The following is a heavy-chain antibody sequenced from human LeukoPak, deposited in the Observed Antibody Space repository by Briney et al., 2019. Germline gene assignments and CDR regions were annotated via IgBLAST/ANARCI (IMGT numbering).Heavy chain of an antibody. D-gene: IGHD2-21*02. Sequence: SETLSLTCTVSGGSISSGSYYWSWIRQPAGKGLEWIGRIYTSGSTNYNPSLKSRVTISVDTSKNQFSPKLSSVTAADTAVYYCARAVVVTATSVRSDYFDYWGQGTLVTVSS. V-gene: IGHV4-61*02. CDR1: GGSISSGSYY. J-gene: IGHJ4*02. CDR3: ARAVVVTATSVRSDYFDY. CDR2: IYTSGST.